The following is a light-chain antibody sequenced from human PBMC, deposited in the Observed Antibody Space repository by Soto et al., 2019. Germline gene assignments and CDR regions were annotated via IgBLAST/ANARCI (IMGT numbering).Light chain of an antibody. V-gene: IGKV3-20*01. J-gene: IGKJ4*01. CDR2: DAS. CDR3: EQFSSYTLT. CDR1: QTVRNNY. Sequence: EFVLTQSPGTLSLSPGERATLSCRASQTVRNNYLAWYQQKPGQAPRLLIYDASSRATGIPDRFSGGGSGTDFTLTISRLEPEDFAVYYCEQFSSYTLTFCGGTKVEIK.